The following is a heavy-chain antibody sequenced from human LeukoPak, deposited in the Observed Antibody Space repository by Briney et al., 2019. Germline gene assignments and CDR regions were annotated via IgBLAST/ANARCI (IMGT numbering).Heavy chain of an antibody. J-gene: IGHJ4*02. D-gene: IGHD3-3*02. CDR2: GYFSGST. V-gene: IGHV4-39*01. Sequence: SQTLSLTCTGSGGSISSSSYYWAWIRQPPGNGLEGVGSGYFSGSTCYNASLKSRVTISVDASKNQFSLQLSSVPAADTPVYSCARLLADAKTDYFDCWGQGTLVTVSS. CDR3: ARLLADAKTDYFDC. CDR1: GGSISSSSYY.